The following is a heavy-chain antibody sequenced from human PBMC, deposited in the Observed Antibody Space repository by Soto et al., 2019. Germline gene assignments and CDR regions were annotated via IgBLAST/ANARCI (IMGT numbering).Heavy chain of an antibody. J-gene: IGHJ3*02. V-gene: IGHV1-18*01. Sequence: ASVKVSCKASGYTFTSYGIRWVRQAPGQGLEWMGWISAYNGNTNYAQKLQGRVTMTTDTSTSTAYMELRSLRSDDTAVYYCARDMIRDDAFDIWGQGTMVTVSS. D-gene: IGHD3-16*01. CDR3: ARDMIRDDAFDI. CDR1: GYTFTSYG. CDR2: ISAYNGNT.